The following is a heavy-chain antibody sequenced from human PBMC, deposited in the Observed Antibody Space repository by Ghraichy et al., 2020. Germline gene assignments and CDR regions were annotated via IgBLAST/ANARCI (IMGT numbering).Heavy chain of an antibody. CDR3: ARRRMWFDY. CDR1: GYTFTGHY. Sequence: XSVKVSCKASGYTFTGHYMHWVRQAPGQGLEWMGWINPNSGDTNYAQKFQGWVTMTRDTSISTVYMELSRLKSDDTAVYYCARRRMWFDYWGQGTLVTVSS. CDR2: INPNSGDT. V-gene: IGHV1-2*04. D-gene: IGHD2-15*01. J-gene: IGHJ4*02.